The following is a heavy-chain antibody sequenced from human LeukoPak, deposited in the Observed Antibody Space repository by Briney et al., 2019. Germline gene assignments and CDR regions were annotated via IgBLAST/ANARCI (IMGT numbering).Heavy chain of an antibody. CDR3: AKDLGSVVTRTSLGY. CDR2: ASGSGGST. CDR1: GFTFSSYA. V-gene: IGHV3-23*01. D-gene: IGHD4-23*01. J-gene: IGHJ4*02. Sequence: GGSLRLSCAASGFTFSSYAMSWVRQAPGKGREWVSSASGSGGSTYYADSVKGRFTISRDNSKNTLYLNMNSLRAEATAVYYCAKDLGSVVTRTSLGYWGQGTLVTVSS.